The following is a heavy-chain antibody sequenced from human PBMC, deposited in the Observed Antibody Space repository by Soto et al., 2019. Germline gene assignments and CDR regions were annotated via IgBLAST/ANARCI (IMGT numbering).Heavy chain of an antibody. CDR2: CFICGNT. CDR3: ARPHGLDIDAYY. J-gene: IGHJ4*02. Sequence: SETLSLTFTVCVGSISSTTYYWGWMRQPPWKVLEWIASCFICGNTXYNPSLKTXVTISFDTSKNXFSLKXSSLTAADTAVYFCARPHGLDIDAYYWGQGX. CDR1: VGSISSTTYY. D-gene: IGHD3-10*01. V-gene: IGHV4-39*01.